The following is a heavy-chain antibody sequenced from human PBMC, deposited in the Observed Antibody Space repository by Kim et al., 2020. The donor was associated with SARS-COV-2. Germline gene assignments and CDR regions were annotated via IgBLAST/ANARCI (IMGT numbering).Heavy chain of an antibody. D-gene: IGHD3-3*01. J-gene: IGHJ4*02. CDR1: GGSFSGYY. Sequence: SETLSLTCAVYGGSFSGYYWSWIRQPPGKGLEWIGEINHSGSTNYNPSLKSRVTISVDTSKNQFSLKLSSVTAADTAVYYCARGITRSRPTNYWGQGTLVTVSS. CDR2: INHSGST. CDR3: ARGITRSRPTNY. V-gene: IGHV4-34*01.